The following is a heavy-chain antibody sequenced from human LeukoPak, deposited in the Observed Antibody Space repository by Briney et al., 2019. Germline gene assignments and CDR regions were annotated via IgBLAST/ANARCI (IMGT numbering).Heavy chain of an antibody. D-gene: IGHD3-10*01. J-gene: IGHJ4*02. Sequence: SGPALVKPTQTLTLTCTFSGFSLSTSGMCVSWIRQPPGKALEWLALIDWDDDDKYYSTSLKTRLTISKDTSKNQVVLTMTNMDPVDTATYYCARISRGSYLSFDYWGQGTLVTVSS. V-gene: IGHV2-70*01. CDR1: GFSLSTSGMC. CDR3: ARISRGSYLSFDY. CDR2: IDWDDDDK.